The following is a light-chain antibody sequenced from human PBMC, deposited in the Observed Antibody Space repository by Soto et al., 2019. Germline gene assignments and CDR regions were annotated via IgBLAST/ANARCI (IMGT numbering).Light chain of an antibody. V-gene: IGLV2-14*01. CDR2: DVS. CDR1: SSDVVGYNY. J-gene: IGLJ2*01. Sequence: QSALTQPDSVSGSPGQSITISCTGTSSDVVGYNYVSWYQQHPGKAPKLMIYDVSNRPSGVSNRFSGSKAGNTASLTISGLQAEDEADYYCSSYTSSSLGVFGGGTKLTVL. CDR3: SSYTSSSLGV.